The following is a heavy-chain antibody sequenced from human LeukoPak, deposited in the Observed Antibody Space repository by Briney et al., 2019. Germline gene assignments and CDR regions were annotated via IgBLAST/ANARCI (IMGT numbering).Heavy chain of an antibody. CDR1: GFTFSSYW. J-gene: IGHJ4*02. D-gene: IGHD6-19*01. V-gene: IGHV3-74*01. CDR2: INSDGSST. Sequence: PGGSLRLSCAASGFTFSSYWMHWVRQAPGKGLVWVSRINSDGSSTSYADSVKGRFTISRDNAKNTLYLQMNSLRVEDTAVYYCARGGIAVAGTVVDYWGQGTLVTVSS. CDR3: ARGGIAVAGTVVDY.